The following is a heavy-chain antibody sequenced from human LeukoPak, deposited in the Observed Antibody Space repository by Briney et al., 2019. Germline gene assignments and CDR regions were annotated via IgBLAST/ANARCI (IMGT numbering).Heavy chain of an antibody. V-gene: IGHV4-59*01. CDR2: IYYSGST. J-gene: IGHJ3*02. Sequence: KASETLSLTCTVSGGSFNTYYWSWIRQPPGKGLEWLGYIYYSGSTNYNPSLKSRVTISVDTSKNQFSLKLSSVTAADTAVYYCAKSNGYGLVDIWGQGTMVTVSS. CDR1: GGSFNTYY. CDR3: AKSNGYGLVDI. D-gene: IGHD3-10*01.